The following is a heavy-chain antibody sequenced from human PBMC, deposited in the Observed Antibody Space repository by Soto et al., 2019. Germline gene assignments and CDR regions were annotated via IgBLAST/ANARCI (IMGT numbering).Heavy chain of an antibody. CDR1: GFTFDDYA. CDR2: ISWNSGSI. D-gene: IGHD6-19*01. J-gene: IGHJ4*02. Sequence: EVQLVESGGGLVQPGRSLRLSCAASGFTFDDYAMHWVRQAPGKGLEWVSGISWNSGSIGYADSVKGRFTISRDNAKNSRYLQMNSLRAEDTALYYCAKVGPRIAVAGEFDYWGQGTLVTVSS. CDR3: AKVGPRIAVAGEFDY. V-gene: IGHV3-9*01.